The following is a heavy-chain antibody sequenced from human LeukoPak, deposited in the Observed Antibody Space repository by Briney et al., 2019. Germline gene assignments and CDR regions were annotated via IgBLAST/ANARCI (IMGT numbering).Heavy chain of an antibody. Sequence: GGSLRLSCAASGFTVSSNYMSWVRQAPGKGLEWVSVIYSGGSTYYADSVKGRFTISRDNSKNTLHLQMNSLRAEDTAVYYCARDLSPQIYDFWSGYVSWGQGTLVTVSS. CDR3: ARDLSPQIYDFWSGYVS. D-gene: IGHD3-3*01. CDR2: IYSGGST. J-gene: IGHJ5*02. CDR1: GFTVSSNY. V-gene: IGHV3-66*02.